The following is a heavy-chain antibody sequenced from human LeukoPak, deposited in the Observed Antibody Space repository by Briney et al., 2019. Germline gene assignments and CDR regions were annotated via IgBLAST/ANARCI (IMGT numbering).Heavy chain of an antibody. CDR2: IRYDGSNK. Sequence: GGSLRLSCAASGFTFSSYGMHWVRQAPGKGLEWVAFIRYDGSNKYYADSVKGRFTISRDNSKNTLYLQMNSLRAEDTAVYYCAKDLVGYCSSTSCSIFDIWGQGTMVTVSS. CDR1: GFTFSSYG. CDR3: AKDLVGYCSSTSCSIFDI. V-gene: IGHV3-30*02. D-gene: IGHD2-2*01. J-gene: IGHJ3*02.